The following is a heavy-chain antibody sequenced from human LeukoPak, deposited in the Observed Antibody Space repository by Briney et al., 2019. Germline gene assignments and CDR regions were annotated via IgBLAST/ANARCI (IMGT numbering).Heavy chain of an antibody. V-gene: IGHV4-4*02. CDR2: MYLDGRT. Sequence: PSETLSLTCAVSVGSISSLNLWSWLRQPPGKGLEWVGEMYLDGRTNFHPSVRGRVTIFIDKPKNQLSLQLTSVTAADTAVYYCAGLEGRYSTDWFYFFDYWGQGALVTVSS. J-gene: IGHJ4*02. CDR3: AGLEGRYSTDWFYFFDY. D-gene: IGHD6-19*01. CDR1: VGSISSLNL.